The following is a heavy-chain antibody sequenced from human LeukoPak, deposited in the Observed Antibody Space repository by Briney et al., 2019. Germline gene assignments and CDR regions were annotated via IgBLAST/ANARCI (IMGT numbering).Heavy chain of an antibody. D-gene: IGHD3-10*01. Sequence: GASVKVSCKASVYTFSNYGFNWVRQAPGQGLEWMGWISAYNGNTKYPQKLQGRFTMSTDTSTSTAYMELRSLTSDDTAVYYCARDLDGSGSYYTDYWGQGTLVTVSS. CDR1: VYTFSNYG. V-gene: IGHV1-18*01. CDR2: ISAYNGNT. CDR3: ARDLDGSGSYYTDY. J-gene: IGHJ4*02.